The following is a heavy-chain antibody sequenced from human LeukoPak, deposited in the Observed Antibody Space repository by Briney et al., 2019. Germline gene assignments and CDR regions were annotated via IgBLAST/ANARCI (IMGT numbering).Heavy chain of an antibody. J-gene: IGHJ5*02. CDR2: IDLNSGGT. D-gene: IGHD2-2*02. V-gene: IGHV1-2*02. CDR1: GYTFTSYY. Sequence: ASVKVSCKASGYTFTSYYMHWVRQAPGQGLEWMGWIDLNSGGTNYAQKFQGRVTMTRDTSISTAYMELSRLRSDDTAVYYCARGDIVVLPAGIPHNWFDPWGQGTLVTVPS. CDR3: ARGDIVVLPAGIPHNWFDP.